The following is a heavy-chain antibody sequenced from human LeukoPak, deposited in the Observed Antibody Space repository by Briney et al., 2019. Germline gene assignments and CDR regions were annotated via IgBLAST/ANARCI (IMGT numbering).Heavy chain of an antibody. Sequence: GGSLSLSCAASGFTLSTYRMHWVRQAPGKGLEWVSSISSRTRYIYYADSLKGRFTISRDHAQNSLYLQMNSLRAEDTAIYYCAREDWPEQWELRGGAVFDIWGRGTMVSVSS. D-gene: IGHD1-26*01. CDR2: ISSRTRYI. J-gene: IGHJ3*02. V-gene: IGHV3-21*01. CDR1: GFTLSTYR. CDR3: AREDWPEQWELRGGAVFDI.